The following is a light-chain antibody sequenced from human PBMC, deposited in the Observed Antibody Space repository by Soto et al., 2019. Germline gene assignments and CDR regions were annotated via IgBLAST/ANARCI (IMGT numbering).Light chain of an antibody. Sequence: QSALTQPPSASGSPGQSVTISCTGTSGDVGGYNYVSWYQQHPGKAPKLMIYEVNNRPSGVPDRFSGSKSGNTASLTVSGLQAEDEADYYCSSYAGSNNLLFGGGTKLAVL. V-gene: IGLV2-8*01. J-gene: IGLJ2*01. CDR2: EVN. CDR3: SSYAGSNNLL. CDR1: SGDVGGYNY.